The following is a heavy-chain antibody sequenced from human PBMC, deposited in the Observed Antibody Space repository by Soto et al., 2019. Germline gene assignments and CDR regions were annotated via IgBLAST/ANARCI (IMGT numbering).Heavy chain of an antibody. J-gene: IGHJ4*02. CDR2: IYYSGST. D-gene: IGHD1-26*01. CDR1: GESISSSSYY. CDR3: ASEDVSVGATTDY. V-gene: IGHV4-39*01. Sequence: SETLSLTCTDCGESISSSSYYWAWIRQPPGKGLEWIGSIYYSGSTYYNPSLKSRVTISVDASKNQFSLKLSSVTAADTAVYYCASEDVSVGATTDYWGQGTLVTVYS.